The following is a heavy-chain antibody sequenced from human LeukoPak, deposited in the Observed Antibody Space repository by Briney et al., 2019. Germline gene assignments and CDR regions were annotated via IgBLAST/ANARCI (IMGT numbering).Heavy chain of an antibody. J-gene: IGHJ4*02. V-gene: IGHV3-30*18. D-gene: IGHD5-12*01. CDR2: ISYDGSNK. CDR1: GFTFSSYG. CDR3: AKDPLYSGYLGPLGGVYFDY. Sequence: GRSLRLSCAASGFTFSSYGMHWVRQAPGKGLEWVAVISYDGSNKYYADSVKGRFTISRDNSKNTLYLQMNSLRAEDTAVYYCAKDPLYSGYLGPLGGVYFDYWGQGTLVTVSS.